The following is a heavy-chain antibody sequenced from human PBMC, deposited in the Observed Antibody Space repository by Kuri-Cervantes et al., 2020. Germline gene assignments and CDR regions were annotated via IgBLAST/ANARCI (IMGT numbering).Heavy chain of an antibody. CDR1: GFTFSSYS. J-gene: IGHJ6*02. CDR2: IYSGGST. D-gene: IGHD2-15*01. V-gene: IGHV3-53*01. CDR3: ARDNGMVAGDYYGMDV. Sequence: GESLKISCAASGFTFSSYSMNWVRQAPGKGLEWVSVIYSGGSTYYADSVKGRFTISRDNSKNTLYLQMNSLRAEDTAVYYCARDNGMVAGDYYGMDVWGQGTTVTVSS.